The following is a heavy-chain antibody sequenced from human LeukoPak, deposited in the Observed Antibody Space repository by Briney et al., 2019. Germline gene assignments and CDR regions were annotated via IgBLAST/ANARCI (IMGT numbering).Heavy chain of an antibody. CDR1: GFTFSSYN. V-gene: IGHV3-21*01. J-gene: IGHJ4*02. Sequence: GGSLRLSCAASGFTFSSYNMNWVRQAPGKGLEWVSSISTSSSYIYYADSVKGRFTISRDNAKNSLYLQMNSLRADDTAVYYCARGLSGYASSLGYWGQGTLVTVSS. CDR2: ISTSSSYI. CDR3: ARGLSGYASSLGY. D-gene: IGHD2-2*01.